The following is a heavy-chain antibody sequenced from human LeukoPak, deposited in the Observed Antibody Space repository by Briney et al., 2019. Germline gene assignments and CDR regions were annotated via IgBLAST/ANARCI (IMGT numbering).Heavy chain of an antibody. D-gene: IGHD2-8*01. J-gene: IGHJ3*02. V-gene: IGHV3-9*03. Sequence: GGSLRLSCAASGFTFDDYAIHWVRQAPGKGLEWVSGISWNSGKIVYADSVKGRFTISRDNAKNSVYLQMDSLRAEDMALYYCAKETHSTMVPGYAFDIWGQGTMVTVSS. CDR2: ISWNSGKI. CDR1: GFTFDDYA. CDR3: AKETHSTMVPGYAFDI.